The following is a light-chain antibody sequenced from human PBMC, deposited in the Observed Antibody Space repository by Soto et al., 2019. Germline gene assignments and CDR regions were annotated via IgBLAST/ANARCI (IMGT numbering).Light chain of an antibody. CDR2: SDD. CDR1: TSNIGSNA. V-gene: IGLV1-44*01. Sequence: QSVLTQPPSASGTPGQRVTISCSGSTSNIGSNAVNWYHQYPGTAPKLLIYSDDQRPSDVPYRFSASKSGTSASLAISGLHSEDEADYYCAAWDDGLNGYVFGTATKLTVL. CDR3: AAWDDGLNGYV. J-gene: IGLJ1*01.